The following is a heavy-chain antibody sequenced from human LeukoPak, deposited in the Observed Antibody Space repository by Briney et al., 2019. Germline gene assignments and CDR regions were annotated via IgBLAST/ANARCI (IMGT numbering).Heavy chain of an antibody. V-gene: IGHV3-9*01. J-gene: IGHJ4*02. CDR3: AKGSGYSYGYADY. D-gene: IGHD5-18*01. Sequence: PGRSLRLSCAASGFTFDDYAMHWFRQAPGKGLEWVSGISWNSGSIGYADSVKGRFTISRDNAKNSLYLQMNSLRAEDTALYYCAKGSGYSYGYADYWGQGTLVTVSS. CDR2: ISWNSGSI. CDR1: GFTFDDYA.